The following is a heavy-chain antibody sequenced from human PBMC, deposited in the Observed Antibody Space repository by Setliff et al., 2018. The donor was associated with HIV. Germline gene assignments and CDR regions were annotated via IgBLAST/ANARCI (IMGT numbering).Heavy chain of an antibody. D-gene: IGHD4-17*01. CDR3: AKGHYDDWYYFDY. V-gene: IGHV3-23*01. Sequence: GGSLRLSCVPSGFTFGGFAMSWVRQAPGRGLEWVSAITGSGGNTYYADSVKGRFTISRDNSENTLYLQMNSLRADDTATYYCAKGHYDDWYYFDYWGPGTLVTVSS. CDR1: GFTFGGFA. CDR2: ITGSGGNT. J-gene: IGHJ4*02.